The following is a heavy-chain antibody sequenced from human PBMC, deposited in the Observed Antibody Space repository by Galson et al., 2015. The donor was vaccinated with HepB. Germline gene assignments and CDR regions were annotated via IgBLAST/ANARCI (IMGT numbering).Heavy chain of an antibody. J-gene: IGHJ4*02. CDR3: AKTKANSGSRIIDY. Sequence: SLRLSCAASGFTFSSYGMHWVRQAPGKGLEWVAVIWYDGSNKYYADSVKGRFTISRDNSKNTLYLQMNSLRAEDTAIYYCAKTKANSGSRIIDYWGQGTLVTVSS. CDR1: GFTFSSYG. V-gene: IGHV3-33*06. D-gene: IGHD1-26*01. CDR2: IWYDGSNK.